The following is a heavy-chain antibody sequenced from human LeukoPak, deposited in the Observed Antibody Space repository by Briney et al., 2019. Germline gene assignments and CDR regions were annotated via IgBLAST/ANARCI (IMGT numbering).Heavy chain of an antibody. CDR3: ARQVEETQKQLANWFDP. D-gene: IGHD6-13*01. J-gene: IGHJ5*02. V-gene: IGHV4-59*08. CDR1: GGSISSYY. Sequence: SETLSLTCTVSGGSISSYYWSWIRQPPGKGLEWIGYIYYSGSTNYNPSLKIRVTISVDTSKNQFSLKLSSVTAADTAVYYCARQVEETQKQLANWFDPWGQGTLVTVSS. CDR2: IYYSGST.